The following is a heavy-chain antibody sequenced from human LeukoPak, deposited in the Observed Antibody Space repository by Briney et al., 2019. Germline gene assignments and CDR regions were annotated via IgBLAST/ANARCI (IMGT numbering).Heavy chain of an antibody. J-gene: IGHJ4*02. CDR2: IYYSGST. D-gene: IGHD5-24*01. CDR1: GGSISSYY. V-gene: IGHV4-59*01. CDR3: ARGPPLRDGYNLDF. Sequence: SETLSLTCTVSGGSISSYYWSCIRQTPGKGLVWVGYIYYSGSTNYNPSLKSRVTMSLDTSKRQCSLKLSSVTAADTAVYYCARGPPLRDGYNLDFWGQGTLVTVSS.